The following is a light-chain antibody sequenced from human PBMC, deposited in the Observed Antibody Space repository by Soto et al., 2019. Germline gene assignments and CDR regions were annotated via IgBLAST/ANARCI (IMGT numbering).Light chain of an antibody. V-gene: IGLV2-11*01. CDR3: SSYTISNTLPFV. CDR1: SSDVGGYNY. J-gene: IGLJ1*01. CDR2: DVS. Sequence: QSVLTQPRSVSGSPGQSVTISCTGTSSDVGGYNYVSWYQQHPGKAPKLMIYDVSKRPSGVPDRFSGSKSGNTASLTISGLQAEDEADYYCSSYTISNTLPFVFGTGTKVTVL.